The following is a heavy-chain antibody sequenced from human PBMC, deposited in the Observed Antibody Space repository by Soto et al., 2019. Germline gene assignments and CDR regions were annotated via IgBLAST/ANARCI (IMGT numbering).Heavy chain of an antibody. CDR3: ARGGIAARPRRYYYYGMDV. CDR1: GYTFTSYD. Sequence: GASVKVSCKASGYTFTSYDINWVRQATGQGLEWMGWMNPNSGNTGYAQKFQGRVTMTRNTSISTAYMELSSLRSEDTAVYYCARGGIAARPRRYYYYGMDVWGQGTTVTVSS. J-gene: IGHJ6*02. D-gene: IGHD6-6*01. CDR2: MNPNSGNT. V-gene: IGHV1-8*01.